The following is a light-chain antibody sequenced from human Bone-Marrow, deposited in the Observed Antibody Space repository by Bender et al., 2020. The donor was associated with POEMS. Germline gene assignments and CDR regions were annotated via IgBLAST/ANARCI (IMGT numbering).Light chain of an antibody. CDR2: GVT. CDR3: ASYAGSNNYV. J-gene: IGLJ1*01. V-gene: IGLV2-23*02. Sequence: QSALTQPASVSGSPGQSITISCTGTRRDIGSYDIVSWYQQYPGKAPQLIIYGVTKRPQGLSARFSGSKSGNAASLTLSGLQAEDEADYYCASYAGSNNYVFGTGPSVAVL. CDR1: RRDIGSYDI.